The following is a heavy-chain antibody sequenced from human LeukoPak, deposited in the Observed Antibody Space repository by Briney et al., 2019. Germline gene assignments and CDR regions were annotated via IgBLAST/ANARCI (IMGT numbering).Heavy chain of an antibody. CDR2: MNPNSGNT. CDR1: GYTFTSYD. CDR3: ARGPRWLQLVFDY. V-gene: IGHV1-8*01. Sequence: ASVKVSCKASGYTFTSYDINWVRQATGQGLEWMGWMNPNSGNTGYAQKFQGRVTMTRNTSISTTYMELSSLRSEDTAVYYCARGPRWLQLVFDYWGQGTLVTVSS. J-gene: IGHJ4*02. D-gene: IGHD5-24*01.